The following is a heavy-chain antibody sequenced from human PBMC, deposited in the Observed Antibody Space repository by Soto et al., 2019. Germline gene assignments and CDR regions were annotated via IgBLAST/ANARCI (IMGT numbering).Heavy chain of an antibody. D-gene: IGHD6-13*01. CDR3: ARDPQLVLRYYYGMDV. J-gene: IGHJ6*02. V-gene: IGHV3-7*05. CDR2: IKQDGSEK. CDR1: GFTFISYW. Sequence: GGSLRLSCAASGFTFISYWMSWVRQAPGKGLEWVANIKQDGSEKYYVDSVKGRFTISRDNAKNSLYLQMNSLRAEDTAVYYCARDPQLVLRYYYGMDVWGQGTTVTVSS.